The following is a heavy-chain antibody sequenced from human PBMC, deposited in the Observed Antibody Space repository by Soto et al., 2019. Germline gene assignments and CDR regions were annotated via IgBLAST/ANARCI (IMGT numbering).Heavy chain of an antibody. V-gene: IGHV4-34*01. CDR1: GGSFSGYY. Sequence: SETLSLTCAVYGGSFSGYYWSWIRQPPGKGLEWIGEINHSGSTNYNPSLKSRVTISVDTSKNQFSLKLSSVTAADTAVYYCASIMVRGVIMPDYWGQGTLVTVSS. J-gene: IGHJ4*02. D-gene: IGHD3-10*01. CDR3: ASIMVRGVIMPDY. CDR2: INHSGST.